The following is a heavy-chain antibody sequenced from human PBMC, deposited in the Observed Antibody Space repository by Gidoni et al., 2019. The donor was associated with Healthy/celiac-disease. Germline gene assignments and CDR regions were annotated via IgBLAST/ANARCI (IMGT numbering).Heavy chain of an antibody. CDR3: ARHGTSGYYDRTPGAFDI. J-gene: IGHJ3*02. CDR1: GFTVSSSY. D-gene: IGHD3-22*01. Sequence: ELQLVESGGGLVQPGGSLSLSCGASGFTVSSSYMSWVRQAPGKGLEWVSVIYSGGTTYYADSVKGRFTISRHNSENTLHVEMNSLRAEDTAVYYCARHGTSGYYDRTPGAFDIWGRGTMVTVSS. CDR2: IYSGGTT. V-gene: IGHV3-53*04.